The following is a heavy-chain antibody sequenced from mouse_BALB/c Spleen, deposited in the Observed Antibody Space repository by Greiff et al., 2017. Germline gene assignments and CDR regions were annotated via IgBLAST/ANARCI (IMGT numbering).Heavy chain of an antibody. J-gene: IGHJ3*01. D-gene: IGHD2-14*01. Sequence: QVHVKQPGAELVKPGASVKLSCKASGYTFTSYYMYWVKQRPGQGLEWIGGINPSNGGTNFNEKFKSKATLTVDKSSSTAYMQLSSLTSEDSAVYYCTRDRYDVRFAYWGQGTLVTVSA. CDR1: GYTFTSYY. CDR3: TRDRYDVRFAY. CDR2: INPSNGGT. V-gene: IGHV1S81*02.